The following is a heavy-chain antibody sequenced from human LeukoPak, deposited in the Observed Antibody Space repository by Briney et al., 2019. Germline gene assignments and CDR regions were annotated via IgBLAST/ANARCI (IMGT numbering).Heavy chain of an antibody. D-gene: IGHD4-23*01. CDR3: ASLSLRWSDY. Sequence: GGSLRLSCAASGFTFSSYGMHWVRQAPGKGLEWVSYISSSSSSIYYADSVKGRFTISRDNAKNSVYLQMNSLRAEDTAVYYCASLSLRWSDYWGQGTLVTVSS. CDR2: ISSSSSSI. J-gene: IGHJ4*02. CDR1: GFTFSSYG. V-gene: IGHV3-48*04.